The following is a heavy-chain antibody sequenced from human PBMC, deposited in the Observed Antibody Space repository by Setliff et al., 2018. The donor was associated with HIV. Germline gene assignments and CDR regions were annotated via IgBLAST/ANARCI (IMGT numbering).Heavy chain of an antibody. D-gene: IGHD4-17*01. V-gene: IGHV4-34*01. J-gene: IGHJ6*03. CDR3: ATPVTSRGYYYMDV. CDR1: GGSFSGYY. Sequence: SETLSLTCAVYGGSFSGYYWSWIRQPPGKGLEWIGEINHSGSTNYNPSLKSRVTISVDTSKNQFSLKLSPVTAADTAVYYCATPVTSRGYYYMDVWGKGTTVTVSS. CDR2: INHSGST.